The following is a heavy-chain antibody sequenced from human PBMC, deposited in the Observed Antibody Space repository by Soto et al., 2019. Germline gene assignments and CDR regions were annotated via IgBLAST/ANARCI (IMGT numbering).Heavy chain of an antibody. D-gene: IGHD6-19*01. CDR2: ISGSGGST. J-gene: IGHJ5*02. Sequence: GGSLRLSCAASGFTFSGYAMSWVRQAPGKGLEWVSAISGSGGSTYYADSVKGRFTISRDNSKNTLYLQMNSLRAEDTAVYYCEKSPKWRVEGKWLDPGGKETRVTVSS. CDR1: GFTFSGYA. CDR3: EKSPKWRVEGKWLDP. V-gene: IGHV3-23*01.